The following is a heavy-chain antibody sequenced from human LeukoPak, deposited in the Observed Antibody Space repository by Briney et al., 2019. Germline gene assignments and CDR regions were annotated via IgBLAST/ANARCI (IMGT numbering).Heavy chain of an antibody. J-gene: IGHJ6*03. CDR2: INADGRTT. CDR1: GFTFINHW. D-gene: IGHD2-2*01. CDR3: AIELEVVPAAMGGYYYYYMDV. V-gene: IGHV3-74*01. Sequence: GGSLRLSCAPSGFTFINHWMHCVRQAPGKGLVWVSRINADGRTTHYADSVKGRFTISRDNAKNTLYLQMNSLRAEDTAVYFYAIELEVVPAAMGGYYYYYMDVWGKGATVAVSS.